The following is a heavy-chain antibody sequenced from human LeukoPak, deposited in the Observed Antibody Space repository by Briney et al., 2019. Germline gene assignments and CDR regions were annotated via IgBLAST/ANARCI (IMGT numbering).Heavy chain of an antibody. CDR3: ASRPMIDFWGFVDY. J-gene: IGHJ4*02. CDR2: ISGSGGST. Sequence: PGGSLRLSCAASGFTFSSYAMSWVRQAPGKGLEWVSAISGSGGSTYYADSVKGRFTISRDNSKNTLYLQMNSLRAEDTAVYYCASRPMIDFWGFVDYWGQGTLVTVSS. CDR1: GFTFSSYA. V-gene: IGHV3-23*01. D-gene: IGHD3-3*01.